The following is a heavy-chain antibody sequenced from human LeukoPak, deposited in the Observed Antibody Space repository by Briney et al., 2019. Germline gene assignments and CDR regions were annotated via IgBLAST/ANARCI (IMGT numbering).Heavy chain of an antibody. CDR1: GFTFSSYW. CDR3: ARDRGYSYRYMDV. J-gene: IGHJ4*02. CDR2: INSDGNTT. Sequence: GGSLRLSCAASGFTFSSYWMHWVRQAPGKGLVWVSRINSDGNTTSYADSVKGRFTISRDNAKNTLYLQMNSLRVEDTAVYYCARDRGYSYRYMDVWGQGTLVTVSS. V-gene: IGHV3-74*01. D-gene: IGHD5-18*01.